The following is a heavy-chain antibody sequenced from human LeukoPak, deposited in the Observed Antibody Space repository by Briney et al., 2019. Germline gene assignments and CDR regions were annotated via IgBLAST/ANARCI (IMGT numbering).Heavy chain of an antibody. Sequence: SETLSLTCTVSGGSISSYYWSWIRRPPGKGLEWIGYIYYSGSTNYNPSLKSRVTISVDTSKNQFSLKLSSVTAADTAVYYCARLSFWSGFDYWGQGTLVTVSS. CDR3: ARLSFWSGFDY. D-gene: IGHD3-3*01. V-gene: IGHV4-59*08. CDR2: IYYSGST. CDR1: GGSISSYY. J-gene: IGHJ4*02.